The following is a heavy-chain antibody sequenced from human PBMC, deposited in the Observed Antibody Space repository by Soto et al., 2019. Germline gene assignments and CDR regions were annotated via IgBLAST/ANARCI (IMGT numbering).Heavy chain of an antibody. J-gene: IGHJ4*02. CDR2: ISANGGDK. Sequence: EVQLLESGGGLVQPGGSLRLSCAASGFTFTSYAMSWVRQAPGKGLEWVTSISANGGDKHYADSVKGRYTISRDNSKNTLSLQMNSLRAEDTALFYCAKANGAYWTAIAHWGQGTLVTVSS. V-gene: IGHV3-23*01. D-gene: IGHD2-21*02. CDR3: AKANGAYWTAIAH. CDR1: GFTFTSYA.